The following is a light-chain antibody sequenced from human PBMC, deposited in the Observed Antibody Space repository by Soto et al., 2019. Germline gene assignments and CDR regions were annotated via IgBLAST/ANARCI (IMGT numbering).Light chain of an antibody. CDR3: QQYNAWPRFT. J-gene: IGKJ2*01. CDR1: QNINDN. CDR2: GAF. V-gene: IGKV3-15*01. Sequence: EIVMTQSPATLSASPGESATLSCRASQNINDNLAWYQHKPGQSPMLLISGAFTRAPGISARFRGSGSGTEFALSIISLQSEDFAVYFSQQYNAWPRFTFGQGTKLQ.